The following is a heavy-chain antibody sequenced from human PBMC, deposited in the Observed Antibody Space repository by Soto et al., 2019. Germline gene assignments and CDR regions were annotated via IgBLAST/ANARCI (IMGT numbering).Heavy chain of an antibody. CDR1: GGTFSSYA. V-gene: IGHV1-69*06. D-gene: IGHD6-19*01. CDR3: ARDIFVYSSGWYWFDP. J-gene: IGHJ5*02. CDR2: IIPIFGTA. Sequence: SVKVSFRASGGTFSSYAISWVRQAPGQGLEWMGGIIPIFGTANYAQKFQGRVTITADKSTSTAYMELSSLRSEDTALYYCARDIFVYSSGWYWFDPWGQGTLVTVSS.